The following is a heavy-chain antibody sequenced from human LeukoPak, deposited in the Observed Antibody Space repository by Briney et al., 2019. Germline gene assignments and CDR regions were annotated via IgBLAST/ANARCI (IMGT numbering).Heavy chain of an antibody. CDR2: INPSGGGT. CDR3: AREGSGSLPHLDH. D-gene: IGHD3-10*01. J-gene: IGHJ4*02. Sequence: ASVKVSCKASGYTFTSHYMQWVRLPTGQGLEWMGIINPSGGGTRYAQKLQGRVTMTRDTSTSTVYMELSSLRSEDTAVYYCAREGSGSLPHLDHWGQGTLVTVSS. V-gene: IGHV1-46*01. CDR1: GYTFTSHY.